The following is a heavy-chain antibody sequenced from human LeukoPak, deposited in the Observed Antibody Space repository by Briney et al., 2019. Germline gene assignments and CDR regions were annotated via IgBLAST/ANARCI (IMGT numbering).Heavy chain of an antibody. D-gene: IGHD1-1*01. V-gene: IGHV3-48*02. J-gene: IGHJ4*02. Sequence: GGPLRLSCAASGFTFSSYSMNWVRQAPGKGLEWVSYISSSSSTIYYADSVKGRFTISRDNAKNSLYLQMNSQRDEDTAVYYCARTTGTRDYWGQGTLVTVSS. CDR3: ARTTGTRDY. CDR1: GFTFSSYS. CDR2: ISSSSSTI.